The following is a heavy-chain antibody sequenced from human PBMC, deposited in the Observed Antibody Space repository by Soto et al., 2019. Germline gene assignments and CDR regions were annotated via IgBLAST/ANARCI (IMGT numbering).Heavy chain of an antibody. CDR2: VYYSGST. CDR1: GGSISGYY. Sequence: QVQLQESGPGLVKPSETLSLTCTVSGGSISGYYWSWIRQSPEKGLEWIGHVYYSGSTKYNPYLKRRVTISVHTSKNQFSLDLRSVTAADTAVYSWAMTVTTLYNWFDPWGQGILFTFSS. V-gene: IGHV4-59*08. J-gene: IGHJ5*02. CDR3: AMTVTTLYNWFDP. D-gene: IGHD4-4*01.